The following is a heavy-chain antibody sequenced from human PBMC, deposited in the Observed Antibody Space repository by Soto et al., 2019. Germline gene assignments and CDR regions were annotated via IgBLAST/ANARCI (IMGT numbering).Heavy chain of an antibody. V-gene: IGHV1-69*01. D-gene: IGHD2-15*01. CDR3: ARDYPGYCTGGSCNYYHGMDV. J-gene: IGHJ6*02. Sequence: QVQLVQSGAEVKKPGSSVKVSCKASGGTFSSYAISWVRQAPGQGVESMGGIIPIFGTTNYAQKFQGRVTMTADESTSTAYMELSSLRSEDTAVYYCARDYPGYCTGGSCNYYHGMDVWGQGTKVTVSS. CDR1: GGTFSSYA. CDR2: IIPIFGTT.